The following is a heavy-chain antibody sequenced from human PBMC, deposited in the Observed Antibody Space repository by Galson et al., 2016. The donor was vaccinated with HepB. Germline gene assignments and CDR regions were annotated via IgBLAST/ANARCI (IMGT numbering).Heavy chain of an antibody. V-gene: IGHV4-34*01. Sequence: SETLSLTCAVSGGSFSGYFWNWIRQSPGKGLEWIGDISHSGNTNYNPSLKSRVSISIDTPKKQFSLKLTSVTAADTAVYYCARDDLALTTVSGLWFDPWGQGTLVTVSS. CDR2: ISHSGNT. CDR1: GGSFSGYF. D-gene: IGHD1-1*01. CDR3: ARDDLALTTVSGLWFDP. J-gene: IGHJ5*02.